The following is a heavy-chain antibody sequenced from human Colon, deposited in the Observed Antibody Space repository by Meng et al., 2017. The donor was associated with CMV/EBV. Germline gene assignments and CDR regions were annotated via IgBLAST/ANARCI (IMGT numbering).Heavy chain of an antibody. V-gene: IGHV4-34*01. CDR1: GGSLSGYY. Sequence: GSLRLSCGVYGGSLSGYYWSWIRQTPGKGLEWIGEIRHTGDITNYNPSLKSRVSISIDTSKKQFSLKLSDVTAADTAVYYCTRQYSSSYHSDYWGQGTLVTVSS. CDR2: IRHTGDIT. J-gene: IGHJ4*02. D-gene: IGHD6-6*01. CDR3: TRQYSSSYHSDY.